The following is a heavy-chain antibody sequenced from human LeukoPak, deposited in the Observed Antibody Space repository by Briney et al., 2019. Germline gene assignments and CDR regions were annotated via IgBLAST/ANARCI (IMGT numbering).Heavy chain of an antibody. V-gene: IGHV3-30*18. J-gene: IGHJ4*02. D-gene: IGHD3-22*01. Sequence: GGSLRLSCTASGFIFNSFGMHWVRQAPGKGLEWVAVISYDGNNKHYTDSVKGRFTISRDNSRNTLYLPMNSLRAEDTAVYYCAKEIYIHETYYHDSSGSALDYWGQGTLVTVSS. CDR2: ISYDGNNK. CDR3: AKEIYIHETYYHDSSGSALDY. CDR1: GFIFNSFG.